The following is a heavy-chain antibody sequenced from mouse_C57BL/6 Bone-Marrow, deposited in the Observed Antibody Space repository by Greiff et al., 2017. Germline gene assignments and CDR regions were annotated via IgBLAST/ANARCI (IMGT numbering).Heavy chain of an antibody. D-gene: IGHD1-1*01. CDR3: ARKDLYGSILYYYDMDY. CDR2: ISSGSSTI. Sequence: EVQGVESGGGLVKPGGSLKLSCAASGFTFSDYGMHWVRQAPEKGLEWVAYISSGSSTIYYADTVKGRFTISRDNAKNTLFLQMTSLRSEDSAMYYCARKDLYGSILYYYDMDYWGQGTSVTVSS. J-gene: IGHJ4*01. V-gene: IGHV5-17*01. CDR1: GFTFSDYG.